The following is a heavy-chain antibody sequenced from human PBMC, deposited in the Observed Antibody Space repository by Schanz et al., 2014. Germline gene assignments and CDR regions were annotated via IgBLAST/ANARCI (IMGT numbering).Heavy chain of an antibody. V-gene: IGHV3-13*01. Sequence: EVQLVESGGGLVQPGGSLRLSCAASGFTLSNSDMHWVRQGTGKGLEWVSTIGYLGDTYYPDSVKGRFTISRDNSKNTLYMQMISLRAEDTAVYYCAKDLLYGAPMPLNHLDYWGQGTLVTVSS. D-gene: IGHD2-2*01. CDR3: AKDLLYGAPMPLNHLDY. J-gene: IGHJ4*02. CDR2: IGYLGDT. CDR1: GFTLSNSD.